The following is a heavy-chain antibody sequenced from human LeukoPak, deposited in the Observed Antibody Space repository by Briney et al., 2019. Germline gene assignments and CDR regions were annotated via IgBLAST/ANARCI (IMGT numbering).Heavy chain of an antibody. D-gene: IGHD3-9*01. CDR2: IRYDGSNK. CDR1: GFTFSSYG. V-gene: IGHV3-30*02. Sequence: GGSLRLSCAASGFTFSSYGMHWVRQAPGKGLEWVAFIRYDGSNKYYADSVKGRFTISRDNSKSTLYLQMNSLRAEDTAVYYCARWAYYDILTGYSPPGDFWGQGTLVTVSS. CDR3: ARWAYYDILTGYSPPGDF. J-gene: IGHJ4*02.